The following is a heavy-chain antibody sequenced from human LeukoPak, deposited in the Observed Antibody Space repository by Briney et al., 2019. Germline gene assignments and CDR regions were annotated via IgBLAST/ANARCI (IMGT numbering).Heavy chain of an antibody. J-gene: IGHJ5*02. CDR1: GFTFSNYW. Sequence: GGSLRLSCAASGFTFSNYWMSWVRQAPGKGLEWVANIRQDGSEKYYVDSVKGRFTISRDNAEKSLYLQMNSLRAEDTAVYYCARENVDYDFWSGYPNWFDPWGQGTLVTVSS. CDR2: IRQDGSEK. V-gene: IGHV3-7*05. D-gene: IGHD3-3*01. CDR3: ARENVDYDFWSGYPNWFDP.